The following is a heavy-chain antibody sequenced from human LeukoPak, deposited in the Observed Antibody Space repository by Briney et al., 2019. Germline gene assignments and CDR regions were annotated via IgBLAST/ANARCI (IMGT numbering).Heavy chain of an antibody. J-gene: IGHJ5*02. D-gene: IGHD6-25*01. CDR1: GYTFTSYD. CDR3: ARVPSGGNKFDP. V-gene: IGHV1-8*01. Sequence: ASVKVSCKASGYTFTSYDINWVRQAPGQGLEWVGWMNPNSANTGYAQKFQGRVTMTRNTSISTAYMELSSLRSEDTAVYYCARVPSGGNKFDPWGQGTLVTVSS. CDR2: MNPNSANT.